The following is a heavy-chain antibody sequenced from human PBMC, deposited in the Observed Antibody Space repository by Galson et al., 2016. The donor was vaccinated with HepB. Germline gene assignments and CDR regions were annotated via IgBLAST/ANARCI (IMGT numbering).Heavy chain of an antibody. CDR2: IYYSGST. CDR3: ARDASTDYTPGDYYYYYGMDV. D-gene: IGHD4-11*01. J-gene: IGHJ6*02. Sequence: SETLSLTCTVSGGSVSSGSYYWSWIRQPPGKGLEWIGYIYYSGSTNYNPSLKSRVTISVDTSKNQFSLKLSSVTAADTAVYYCARDASTDYTPGDYYYYYGMDVWGQGTTVTVSS. V-gene: IGHV4-61*01. CDR1: GGSVSSGSYY.